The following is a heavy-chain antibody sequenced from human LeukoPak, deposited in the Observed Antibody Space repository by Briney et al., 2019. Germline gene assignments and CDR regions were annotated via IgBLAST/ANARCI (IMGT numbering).Heavy chain of an antibody. D-gene: IGHD4-23*01. Sequence: GGSLRLSCAASGLTFSTYGMNWVRRAPGKGLKWVSYIISSSSTIYYADSVRGRFTISRDNAKNSLYLQMNSLRDEDTAVLYCGRKSGGSLDIWGQGTMVTVSS. J-gene: IGHJ3*02. CDR1: GLTFSTYG. CDR2: IISSSSTI. CDR3: GRKSGGSLDI. V-gene: IGHV3-48*02.